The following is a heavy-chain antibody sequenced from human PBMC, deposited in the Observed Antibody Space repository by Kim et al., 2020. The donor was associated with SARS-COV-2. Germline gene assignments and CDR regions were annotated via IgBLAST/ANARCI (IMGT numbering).Heavy chain of an antibody. J-gene: IGHJ6*02. CDR1: GGSINNFL. Sequence: SETLSLTCSVSGGSINNFLWNWIRESPGKGLEWIGYISSSGSTNYNPPLKNQLTISLYTSKKQLLLKLQTVTASDTAVYYCARQGYSSWIKYFYAMDVWGQGTTVTVSS. CDR2: ISSSGST. V-gene: IGHV4-59*13. D-gene: IGHD3-22*01. CDR3: ARQGYSSWIKYFYAMDV.